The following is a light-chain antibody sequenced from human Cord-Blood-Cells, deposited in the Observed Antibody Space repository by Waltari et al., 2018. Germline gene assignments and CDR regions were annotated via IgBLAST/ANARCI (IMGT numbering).Light chain of an antibody. Sequence: EIVLTQSPATLSLSPGERATLACRASQSVSSYLAWYQQKPGQAPRLLIYDASNRATCIPARFSGSGSGTDFTLTISSLDPEDFAVYYCQQRSNWLLTFGGGTKVEIK. CDR2: DAS. CDR3: QQRSNWLLT. J-gene: IGKJ4*01. CDR1: QSVSSY. V-gene: IGKV3-11*01.